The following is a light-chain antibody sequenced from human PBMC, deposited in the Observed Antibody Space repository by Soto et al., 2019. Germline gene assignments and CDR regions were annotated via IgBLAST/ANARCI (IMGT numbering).Light chain of an antibody. V-gene: IGLV1-44*01. CDR1: NSNIGSNK. Sequence: QSVLTQPPSASGTPGQRVTISCSGSNSNIGSNKVNWYQQLPGTAPKLLIYTSNQRPSGVPDRFSGSKSGTSASLAISGLQSEDEADYYCTSFARGSTLVFGGGTQLTVL. CDR3: TSFARGSTLV. J-gene: IGLJ3*02. CDR2: TSN.